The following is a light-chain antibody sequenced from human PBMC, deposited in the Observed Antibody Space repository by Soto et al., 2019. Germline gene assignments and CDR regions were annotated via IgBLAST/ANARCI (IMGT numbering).Light chain of an antibody. J-gene: IGKJ2*01. CDR3: QQYNNWPYT. V-gene: IGKV3-15*01. Sequence: EIVMTQSPATLSVSPGKRAALSCRASQSVSSNFAWYQQKPGQAPRLLIYGASTRATGIPARFSGSGSGTEFTLTISSLQSEDFAVYYCQQYNNWPYTFGQGTKLEIK. CDR1: QSVSSN. CDR2: GAS.